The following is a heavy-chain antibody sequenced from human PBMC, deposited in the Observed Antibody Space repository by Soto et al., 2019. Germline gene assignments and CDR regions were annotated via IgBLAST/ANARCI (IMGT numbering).Heavy chain of an antibody. D-gene: IGHD2-15*01. Sequence: QTLSLTCDISGDRVSRNSAAWNWIRPSPSRGLEWLGRTYYRSKWYNDYAVSVKSRITLNPDTSKNQFSLQLNSVTPEDTAVYYCARGGGGGRSFDIWGQGTMVTVSS. J-gene: IGHJ3*02. CDR3: ARGGGGGRSFDI. CDR1: GDRVSRNSAA. CDR2: TYYRSKWYN. V-gene: IGHV6-1*01.